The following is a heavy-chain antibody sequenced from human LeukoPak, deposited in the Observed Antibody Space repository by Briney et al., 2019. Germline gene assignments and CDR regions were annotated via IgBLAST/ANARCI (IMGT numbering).Heavy chain of an antibody. V-gene: IGHV3-48*03. Sequence: PGGSLRLSCAASGFTFSSYEMNWVRQAPGKGLEWVPYISSSGSTIYYADSVKGRFTISRDNAKNSLYLQMNSLGAEDTAVYYCARSNYGGKQGDWFDPWGQGTLVTVSS. D-gene: IGHD4-23*01. J-gene: IGHJ5*02. CDR2: ISSSGSTI. CDR3: ARSNYGGKQGDWFDP. CDR1: GFTFSSYE.